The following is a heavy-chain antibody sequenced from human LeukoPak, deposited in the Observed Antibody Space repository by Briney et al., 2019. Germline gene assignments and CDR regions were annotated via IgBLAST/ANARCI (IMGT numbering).Heavy chain of an antibody. CDR1: GYTFTSYA. CDR2: INAGNGNT. V-gene: IGHV1-3*01. CDR3: ARSNYDILTGYAYGMDV. D-gene: IGHD3-9*01. Sequence: ASVKVSCKASGYTFTSYAMHWVRQAPGQRLEWMGWINAGNGNTKYSQKFQGRVTITRDTSASTAYMELSSLRSEDTAVYYCARSNYDILTGYAYGMDVWGQGTTVTVSS. J-gene: IGHJ6*02.